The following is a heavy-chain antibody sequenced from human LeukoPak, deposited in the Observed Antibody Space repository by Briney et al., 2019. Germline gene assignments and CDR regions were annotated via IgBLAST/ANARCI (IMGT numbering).Heavy chain of an antibody. D-gene: IGHD4-11*01. CDR1: GFTFDDYA. CDR3: AKDKGSVTTGAFDI. V-gene: IGHV3-9*01. Sequence: PGGSLRLSCAASGFTFDDYAMQWVRQAPGKGLEWVSGISWNSGRIAYADSVKGRFTISRDNSENSLYLQMNSLRAEDTALYYCAKDKGSVTTGAFDIWGQGTMVTVSS. J-gene: IGHJ3*02. CDR2: ISWNSGRI.